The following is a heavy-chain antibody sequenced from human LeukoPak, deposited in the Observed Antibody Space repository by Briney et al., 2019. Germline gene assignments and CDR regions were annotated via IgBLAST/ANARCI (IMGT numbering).Heavy chain of an antibody. J-gene: IGHJ6*03. CDR2: ITGNARSK. CDR1: GFTFRDYT. Sequence: GGSLRLSCAGSGFTFRDYTMHWVRQAPGEGLEYVSAITGNARSKYHADSVRGRFAISRDNSKDTLYLQMGSLRPEDTAVYYCARGPSSSFYMDVWGKGTTVTISS. V-gene: IGHV3-64*02. CDR3: ARGPSSSFYMDV.